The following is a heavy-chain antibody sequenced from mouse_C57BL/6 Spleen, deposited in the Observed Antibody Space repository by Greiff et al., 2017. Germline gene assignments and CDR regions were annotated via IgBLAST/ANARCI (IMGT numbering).Heavy chain of an antibody. J-gene: IGHJ4*01. V-gene: IGHV5-17*01. Sequence: EVKVVESGGGLVKPGGSLKLSCAASGFTFSDYGMHWVRQAPEKGLAWVAYISSGSSTIYYADTVKGRFTISRDNAKNTLFLQMTSLRSEDTAMYYCERPGTAQATYAMDYWGQGTSVTVSS. CDR1: GFTFSDYG. D-gene: IGHD3-2*02. CDR3: ERPGTAQATYAMDY. CDR2: ISSGSSTI.